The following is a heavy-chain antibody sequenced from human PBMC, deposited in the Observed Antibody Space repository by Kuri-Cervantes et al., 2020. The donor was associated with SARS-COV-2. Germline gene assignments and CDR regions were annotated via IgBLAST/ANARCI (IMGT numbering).Heavy chain of an antibody. Sequence: GGSLRLSCAASGITFSSYGMSWVRQAPGKGLEWVSAISSSGSNTFYADSVKGRFTLSRDNAKNMLVLQMNSLRAEDTAVYYCVRDGDHWNFDYWGQGTLVTVSS. J-gene: IGHJ4*02. V-gene: IGHV3-23*01. CDR2: ISSSGSNT. CDR3: VRDGDHWNFDY. CDR1: GITFSSYG. D-gene: IGHD1-1*01.